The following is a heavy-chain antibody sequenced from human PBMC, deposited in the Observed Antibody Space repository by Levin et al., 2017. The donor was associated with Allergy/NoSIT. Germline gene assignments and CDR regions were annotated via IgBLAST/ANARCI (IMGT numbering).Heavy chain of an antibody. CDR1: GFSLSTSGVG. D-gene: IGHD6-19*01. Sequence: NASGPTLVKPTQTLTLTCTFSGFSLSTSGVGVGWIRQPPGKALEWLALIYWDDDKRYSPSLKSRLTITKDTSKNQVVLTMTNMDPVDTATYYCAHRPVIAVADCLYFDYWGQGTLVTVSS. J-gene: IGHJ4*02. V-gene: IGHV2-5*02. CDR3: AHRPVIAVADCLYFDY. CDR2: IYWDDDK.